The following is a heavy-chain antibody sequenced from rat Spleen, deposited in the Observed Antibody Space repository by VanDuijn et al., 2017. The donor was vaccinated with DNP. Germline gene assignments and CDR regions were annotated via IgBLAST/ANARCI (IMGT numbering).Heavy chain of an antibody. CDR2: ISFSGSP. CDR3: ARWPGYNPPYAMDA. CDR1: GYSITSNY. Sequence: EVQLQESGPGLVKPSQSLSLTCSVTGYSITSNYWGWIRQFPGNKMEYIGHISFSGSPNYNPSLKSRISITRDTSKNQLFLQVNTVTTEDTATYHCARWPGYNPPYAMDAWGQGTSVTVSS. V-gene: IGHV3-1*01. J-gene: IGHJ4*01. D-gene: IGHD1-4*01.